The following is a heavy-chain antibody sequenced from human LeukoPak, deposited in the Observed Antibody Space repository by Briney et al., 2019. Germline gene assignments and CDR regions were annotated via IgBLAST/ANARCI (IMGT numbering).Heavy chain of an antibody. CDR1: GYTFTSYD. CDR2: MNPNSGNT. D-gene: IGHD6-13*01. Sequence: GASVKVSCKASGYTFTSYDINWVRQATGQGLEWMGWMNPNSGNTGYAQKFQGRVTITRNTSISTAYMELSSLRSEDTAVYYCARDLSTAAAAYFDYWGQGTLVTVSS. CDR3: ARDLSTAAAAYFDY. V-gene: IGHV1-8*03. J-gene: IGHJ4*02.